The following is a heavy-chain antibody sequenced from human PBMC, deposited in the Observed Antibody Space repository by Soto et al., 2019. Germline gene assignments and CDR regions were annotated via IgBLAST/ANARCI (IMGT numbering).Heavy chain of an antibody. CDR2: IIPIFGTA. CDR3: ARGVRRYYDSSGYYFFDY. D-gene: IGHD3-22*01. CDR1: GGTFSSYA. J-gene: IGHJ4*02. Sequence: SVKVSCKASGGTFSSYAISWVRQAPGQGLEWMGGIIPIFGTANYAQKFQGRVTITADESTSTAYMELSSLRSEDTAVYYCARGVRRYYDSSGYYFFDYWGQGTLVTVSS. V-gene: IGHV1-69*13.